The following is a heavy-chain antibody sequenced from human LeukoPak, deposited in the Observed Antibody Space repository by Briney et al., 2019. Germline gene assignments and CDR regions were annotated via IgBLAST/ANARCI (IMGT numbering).Heavy chain of an antibody. CDR3: ARAGRGGGMF. CDR1: GGSFSGYY. J-gene: IGHJ4*02. D-gene: IGHD2-15*01. CDR2: INRSGDT. Sequence: KPSETLSLTCAVYGGSFSGYYWSWIRLSPGKGLEWIGEINRSGDTDYNASLKSRVTISGDTSKNQFSLRLRSVTAADTAAYYCARAGRGGGMFWGQGTLVTVSA. V-gene: IGHV4-34*01.